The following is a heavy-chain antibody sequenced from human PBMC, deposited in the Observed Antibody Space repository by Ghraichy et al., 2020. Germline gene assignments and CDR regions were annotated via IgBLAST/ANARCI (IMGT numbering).Heavy chain of an antibody. CDR2: IYYSGST. Sequence: ETLSLTCTVSGGSISSYYWSWIRQPPGKGLEWIGYIYYSGSTNYNPSLKSRVTISVDTSKNQFSLKLSSVTAADTAVYYCARVGQTSYDSSGYWYYYYYGMDVWGQGTTVTVSS. CDR3: ARVGQTSYDSSGYWYYYYYGMDV. V-gene: IGHV4-59*01. D-gene: IGHD3-22*01. CDR1: GGSISSYY. J-gene: IGHJ6*02.